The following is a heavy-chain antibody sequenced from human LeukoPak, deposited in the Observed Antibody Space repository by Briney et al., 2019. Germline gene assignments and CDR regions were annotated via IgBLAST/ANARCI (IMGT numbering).Heavy chain of an antibody. CDR1: GYTFTGHY. V-gene: IGHV1-2*02. D-gene: IGHD6-13*01. CDR3: ARGPQQLIPVDCFDP. CDR2: INPKIGAK. J-gene: IGHJ5*02. Sequence: ASVNVSCKASGYTFTGHYMHWVRQAPGQGLEWMGWINPKIGAKHYAQKFQGRVTMTRDTSITTAYMEMSRLTSDDTAMYYCARGPQQLIPVDCFDPWGQGTLVIVSS.